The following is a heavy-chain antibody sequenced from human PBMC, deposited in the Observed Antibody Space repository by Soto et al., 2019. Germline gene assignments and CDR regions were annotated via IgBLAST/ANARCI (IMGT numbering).Heavy chain of an antibody. V-gene: IGHV3-23*01. CDR2: ISGSGGST. D-gene: IGHD2-8*01. CDR1: GFTFSSYA. CDR3: AKVPRYCTNGVCYHFDY. J-gene: IGHJ4*02. Sequence: GGSLRLSCAASGFTFSSYAMSWVRQAPGKGLEWVSAISGSGGSTYYADSVKGRFTISRDNSKNTLYLQMNSLRAEDTAVYYCAKVPRYCTNGVCYHFDYWGQGTLVTVSS.